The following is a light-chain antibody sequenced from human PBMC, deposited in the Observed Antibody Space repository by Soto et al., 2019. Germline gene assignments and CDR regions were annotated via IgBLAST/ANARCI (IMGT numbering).Light chain of an antibody. V-gene: IGKV3-20*01. CDR1: QSVSSSY. CDR2: GAS. Sequence: EIVLTQSPGTLSLSPGERATLSCRASQSVSSSYLAWYQQKPGQAPRLLIYGASSRATGIPDRFRGSGSGTDFTLTSSRLEPEDFAVYYCQQYGSSPTFGGGTKVEIK. J-gene: IGKJ4*01. CDR3: QQYGSSPT.